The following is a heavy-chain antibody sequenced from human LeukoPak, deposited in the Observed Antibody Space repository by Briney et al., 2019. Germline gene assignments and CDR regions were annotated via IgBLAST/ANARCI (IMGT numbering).Heavy chain of an antibody. Sequence: SETLSLTCIVSGGSISSYYWSWIRQPPGKGLEWIGYIYYSGSTNYNPSLKSRVTISVDTSKNQFSLKLSSVTAADTAVYYCARGLMIAVAGRGEFHYWGQGTLVTVSS. CDR2: IYYSGST. V-gene: IGHV4-59*01. CDR3: ARGLMIAVAGRGEFHY. J-gene: IGHJ4*02. D-gene: IGHD6-13*01. CDR1: GGSISSYY.